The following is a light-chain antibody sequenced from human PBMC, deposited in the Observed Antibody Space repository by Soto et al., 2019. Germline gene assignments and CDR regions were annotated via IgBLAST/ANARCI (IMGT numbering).Light chain of an antibody. CDR1: SSGVGGYNY. CDR3: SSYISSSFVV. J-gene: IGLJ2*01. Sequence: QSALTQPASVSGSPGQSITISCTGTSSGVGGYNYVSWYQQHPGKAPKLMIYDVSNRPSGVSNRFSGSKSGNTASLTISGLQAEDEADYYCSSYISSSFVVFGGGTQVTVL. CDR2: DVS. V-gene: IGLV2-14*01.